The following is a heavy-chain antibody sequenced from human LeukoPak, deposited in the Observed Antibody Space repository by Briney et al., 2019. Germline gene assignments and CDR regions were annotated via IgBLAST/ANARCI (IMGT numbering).Heavy chain of an antibody. CDR1: GGSISSSSYY. J-gene: IGHJ6*02. V-gene: IGHV4-39*01. Sequence: SETLSLTCTVCGGSISSSSYYWGWIRQPPGEGPEWIGSISYSGRTHYNPSLKSRVSISVDTSKNQFSLNLSSVTAADTAVYYCARKKTGATNGLDDWGQGTTVTVSS. CDR3: ARKKTGATNGLDD. CDR2: ISYSGRT. D-gene: IGHD1-1*01.